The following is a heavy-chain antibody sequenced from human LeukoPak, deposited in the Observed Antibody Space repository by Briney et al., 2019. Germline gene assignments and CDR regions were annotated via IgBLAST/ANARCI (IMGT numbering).Heavy chain of an antibody. CDR1: GYTFTSYY. Sequence: ASVKVSCKASGYTFTSYYMHWVRQAPGQGLEWMGIINPIGGITSYAQRFQGRVTMTRDTSTSTVYMELSSLRSEDTAVYYCAREGGKGYCSSTSCPVTGLDYWGQGTLVTVSS. J-gene: IGHJ4*02. V-gene: IGHV1-46*01. CDR3: AREGGKGYCSSTSCPVTGLDY. CDR2: INPIGGIT. D-gene: IGHD2-2*01.